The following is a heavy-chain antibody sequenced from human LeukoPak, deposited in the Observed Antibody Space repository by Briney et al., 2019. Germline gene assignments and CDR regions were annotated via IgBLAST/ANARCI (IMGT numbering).Heavy chain of an antibody. CDR2: ISSSSSYI. CDR1: GFTFSSYS. Sequence: GGSLRLSCAASGFTFSSYSMNWVRQAPWKGLEWVSSISSSSSYIYYADSVKGRFTISRDNAKNSLYLQMNSLRAEDTAVYYCARAVAVAANNWFDPWGQGTLVTVSS. J-gene: IGHJ5*02. V-gene: IGHV3-21*01. CDR3: ARAVAVAANNWFDP. D-gene: IGHD2-15*01.